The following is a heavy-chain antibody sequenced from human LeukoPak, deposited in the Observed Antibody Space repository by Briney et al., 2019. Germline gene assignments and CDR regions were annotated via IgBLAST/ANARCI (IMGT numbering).Heavy chain of an antibody. Sequence: SETLSLTCTVSGGSISSGGYYWSWIRQHPGKGLEWIGYIYYSGSTYYNPSLKSRVTISVDTFKNQFSLKLSSVTAADTAVYYCAREVRGSTSCYLFPWGQGTLVTVSS. CDR1: GGSISSGGYY. CDR2: IYYSGST. D-gene: IGHD2-2*01. J-gene: IGHJ5*02. V-gene: IGHV4-31*03. CDR3: AREVRGSTSCYLFP.